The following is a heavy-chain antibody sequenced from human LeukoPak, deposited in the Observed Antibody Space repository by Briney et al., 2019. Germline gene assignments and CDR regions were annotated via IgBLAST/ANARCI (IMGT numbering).Heavy chain of an antibody. D-gene: IGHD2-2*01. J-gene: IGHJ4*02. CDR2: IRCNGDTI. CDR3: ARTVSSNGRVVLFDS. Sequence: PVGSLRLSCTASGLSFRDYSMNWVRQAPGKGLEWVSYIRCNGDTIYYADSVKGRFTISRDNAKRSLYLQMDSLRVEDTAVYFCARTVSSNGRVVLFDSWGQRSLVTDSS. CDR1: GLSFRDYS. V-gene: IGHV3-48*01.